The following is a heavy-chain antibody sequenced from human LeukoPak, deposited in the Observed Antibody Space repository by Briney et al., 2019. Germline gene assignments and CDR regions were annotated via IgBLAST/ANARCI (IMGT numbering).Heavy chain of an antibody. D-gene: IGHD2-8*02. CDR2: IYTTGST. CDR1: GGSISSFT. Sequence: SETLSLTCTVSGGSISSFTWSWLRQPAGQGLEWIGRIYTTGSTNYNPSLKSRVTMSVDTSKNQFSLRLSSVTAADTAVYFCARETWSGYLDYWGQGTLVTVSS. CDR3: ARETWSGYLDY. V-gene: IGHV4-4*07. J-gene: IGHJ4*02.